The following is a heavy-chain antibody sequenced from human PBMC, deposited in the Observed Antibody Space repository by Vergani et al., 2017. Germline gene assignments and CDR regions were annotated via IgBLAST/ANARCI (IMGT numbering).Heavy chain of an antibody. J-gene: IGHJ5*02. Sequence: QVQLQESGPGLVKPSQTLSLTCTVSGGSISSGSYYWSWIRQPAGKGLEWIGRIYTSGSTNYNPSLKSRVTMSVDTSKNQFSLKLSSVTAADTAVYYCARDSVXGRIAVAGLNWFDPWGQGTLVTVSS. CDR3: ARDSVXGRIAVAGLNWFDP. CDR1: GGSISSGSYY. D-gene: IGHD6-19*01. CDR2: IYTSGST. V-gene: IGHV4-61*02.